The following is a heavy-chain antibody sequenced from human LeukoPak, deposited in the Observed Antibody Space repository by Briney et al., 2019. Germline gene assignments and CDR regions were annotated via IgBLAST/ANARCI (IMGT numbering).Heavy chain of an antibody. CDR2: INHSGST. D-gene: IGHD1-1*01. CDR3: ARENEPARDFDL. J-gene: IGHJ2*01. V-gene: IGHV4-34*01. CDR1: GGSFSGYY. Sequence: PSETLSLTCAAYGGSFSGYYWSWIRQPPGKGLEWIGEINHSGSTNYNPSLKSRVTISVDTSKNQFSLKLSSVTAADTAVYYCARENEPARDFDLWGRGTLVTVSS.